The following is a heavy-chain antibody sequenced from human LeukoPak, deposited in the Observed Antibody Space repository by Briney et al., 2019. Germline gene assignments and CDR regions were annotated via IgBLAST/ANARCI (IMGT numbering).Heavy chain of an antibody. CDR2: IYYSGST. J-gene: IGHJ6*03. CDR3: ARGLGSYYYYYYMDV. CDR1: GGSISSSSYY. V-gene: IGHV4-39*07. D-gene: IGHD1-26*01. Sequence: PSETLSLTCTVSGGSISSSSYYWGWICQPPGKGLEWIGSIYYSGSTYYNPSLKSRVTISVDTSKNQFSLKPSSVTAADTAVYYCARGLGSYYYYYYMDVWGKGTTVAVSS.